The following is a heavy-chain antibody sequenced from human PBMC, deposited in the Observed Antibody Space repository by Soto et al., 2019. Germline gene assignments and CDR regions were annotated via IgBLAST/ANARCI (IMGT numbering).Heavy chain of an antibody. CDR2: TYYRSRWYS. Sequence: SQTLSLTCVGSGDTVSSNSVAWNWVRQSPSRGLGWLGRTYYRSRWYSDYAVSVRSRIDINADTSKNQVSLQLNSVTPEDTAVYYCARSEEDSDYYYYGMDVWGQGTTVTVSS. CDR1: GDTVSSNSVA. V-gene: IGHV6-1*01. CDR3: ARSEEDSDYYYYGMDV. J-gene: IGHJ6*02. D-gene: IGHD2-15*01.